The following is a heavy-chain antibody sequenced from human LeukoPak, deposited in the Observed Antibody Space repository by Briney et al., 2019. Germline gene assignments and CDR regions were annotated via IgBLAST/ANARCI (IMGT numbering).Heavy chain of an antibody. CDR1: GYTFTSYG. CDR2: ISAYNGNT. CDR3: ARVERWYNWNDKTGEYFDY. J-gene: IGHJ4*02. D-gene: IGHD1-1*01. V-gene: IGHV1-18*01. Sequence: ASVKVSCKASGYTFTSYGISWVRQAPGQGLEWMGWISAYNGNTNYAQKLQGRVTMTTDTSTSTAYMELRSLRSDDTAVYYCARVERWYNWNDKTGEYFDYWGQGTLVTVSS.